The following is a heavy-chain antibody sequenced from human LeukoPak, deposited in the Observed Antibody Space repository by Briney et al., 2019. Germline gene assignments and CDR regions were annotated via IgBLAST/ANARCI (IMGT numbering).Heavy chain of an antibody. D-gene: IGHD2-15*01. V-gene: IGHV1-69*06. CDR2: IIPIFGTA. CDR1: GGTFSSYA. J-gene: IGHJ4*02. CDR3: AAVVVVAATTRLPFDY. Sequence: ASVKVSCKAYGGTFSSYAISWVRQAPGQGLAWMGRIIPIFGTANYAQKFQGRVTITADKSTSTAYMELSSLRSEDTAVYYCAAVVVVAATTRLPFDYWDQGTLVTVSS.